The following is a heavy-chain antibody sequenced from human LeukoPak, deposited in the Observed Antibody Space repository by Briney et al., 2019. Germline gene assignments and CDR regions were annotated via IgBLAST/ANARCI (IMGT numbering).Heavy chain of an antibody. D-gene: IGHD3-22*01. J-gene: IGHJ4*02. CDR1: GFAFSSYT. Sequence: GGSLRLSCAASGFAFSSYTMNWVRQAPVKGLEWVAVVSGTGRNTYYADSVKGRFTISRDNSKNTLFLQMTSLRAEDTAVYCCATNYYDSSGYFPDFDYWGQGALVTVSP. CDR2: VSGTGRNT. CDR3: ATNYYDSSGYFPDFDY. V-gene: IGHV3-23*01.